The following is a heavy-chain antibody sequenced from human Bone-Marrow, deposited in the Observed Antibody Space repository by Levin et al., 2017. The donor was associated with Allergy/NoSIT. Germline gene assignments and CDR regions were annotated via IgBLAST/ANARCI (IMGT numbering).Heavy chain of an antibody. J-gene: IGHJ4*02. CDR3: GRGQQWMDY. V-gene: IGHV3-33*01. D-gene: IGHD6-19*01. CDR1: GFMFSDYG. Sequence: SCATSGFMFSDYGMHWVRQAPGKGLEWVAGIWFDGRRTFYADSVKGRFTVSRDNSRIMFHVEMNSLRAEDTAVYYCGRGQQWMDYWGQGTLVTVSS. CDR2: IWFDGRRT.